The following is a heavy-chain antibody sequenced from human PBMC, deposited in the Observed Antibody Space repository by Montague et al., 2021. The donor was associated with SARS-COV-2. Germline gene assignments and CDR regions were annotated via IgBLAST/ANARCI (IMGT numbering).Heavy chain of an antibody. V-gene: IGHV4-34*01. CDR2: VNLSGST. CDR1: GGSFSGYY. Sequence: SETLSLTCAVYGGSFSGYYWSWIRQPPGKGLEWIGEVNLSGSTNYNPSLKSRVTISVDTSKNQFSLKLSSVTAADTAVYYCSRVKIISSWVRQPAPFWGKGTTVTVSS. CDR3: SRVKIISSWVRQPAPF. J-gene: IGHJ6*04. D-gene: IGHD6-6*01.